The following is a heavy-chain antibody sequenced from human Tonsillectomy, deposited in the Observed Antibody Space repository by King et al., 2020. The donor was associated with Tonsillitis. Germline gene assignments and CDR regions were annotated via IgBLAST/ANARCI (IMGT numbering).Heavy chain of an antibody. CDR2: IYYSGST. CDR1: GGSISSSGYY. D-gene: IGHD2-15*01. J-gene: IGHJ1*01. V-gene: IGHV4-31*03. Sequence: QLQESGPGLVKPSQTLSLTCIVSGGSISSSGYYWSWIRQLPGKGPEWIGYIYYSGSTYYNPSLKSRITISVDTSKNQFSLNLTSVTAADTAVYYCASATCSSITCYRPEYFQEWGQGTLVTVSS. CDR3: ASATCSSITCYRPEYFQE.